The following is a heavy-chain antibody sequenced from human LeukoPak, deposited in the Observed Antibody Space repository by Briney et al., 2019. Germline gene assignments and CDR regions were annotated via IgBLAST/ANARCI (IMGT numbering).Heavy chain of an antibody. Sequence: GGSLRLSCEASGFTFGSFWMHWVRRAPGKGLDWVSRINSDGSSISYGDSVKGRFTISRDNAKNTLTLQMNSLRVEDTAVYFCARDWVYKIDYWGRGTLVTVSS. CDR1: GFTFGSFW. J-gene: IGHJ4*02. D-gene: IGHD5-24*01. CDR3: ARDWVYKIDY. CDR2: INSDGSSI. V-gene: IGHV3-74*01.